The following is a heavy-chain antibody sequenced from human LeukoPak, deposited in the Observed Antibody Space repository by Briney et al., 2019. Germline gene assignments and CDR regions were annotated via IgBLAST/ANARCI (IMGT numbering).Heavy chain of an antibody. CDR1: GFTFSSYW. CDR3: AKRLLWFGDSLYGDFES. V-gene: IGHV3-7*03. D-gene: IGHD3-10*01. J-gene: IGHJ4*02. CDR2: IKQDGSEK. Sequence: GGSLRLSCAASGFTFSSYWMSWVRQAPGKGLEWVANIKQDGSEKYYVDSVKGRFTISRDNAKNSLYLQMNSLRAEDTAVYYCAKRLLWFGDSLYGDFESWGQGTLVTVSS.